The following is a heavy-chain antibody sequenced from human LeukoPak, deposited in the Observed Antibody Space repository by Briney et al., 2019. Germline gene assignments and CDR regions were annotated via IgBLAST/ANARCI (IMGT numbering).Heavy chain of an antibody. Sequence: SETLSLTCTVSGGSISSYYWSWIRQPLGKGLEWIGYIYYSGSTNYNPSLKSRVTISVDTSKNQFSLKLSSVTAADTAVYYCARDRAGYYGTPFDPWGQGTLVTVPS. CDR1: GGSISSYY. J-gene: IGHJ5*02. D-gene: IGHD3-9*01. CDR2: IYYSGST. CDR3: ARDRAGYYGTPFDP. V-gene: IGHV4-59*01.